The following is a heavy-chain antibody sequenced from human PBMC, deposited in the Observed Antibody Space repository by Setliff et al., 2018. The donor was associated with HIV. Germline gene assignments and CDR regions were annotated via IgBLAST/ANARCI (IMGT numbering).Heavy chain of an antibody. CDR3: ARAPITIFGVIIIPVYFDY. J-gene: IGHJ4*02. V-gene: IGHV1-24*01. CDR1: GYTLTEVS. CDR2: FDPEDGET. Sequence: ASVKVSCKVSGYTLTEVSIHWVRQAPGKGLEWMGYFDPEDGETVHAQKFQDRVTITADKSTSTAFMELSSLRSEDTAVYYCARAPITIFGVIIIPVYFDYWGQGTLVTVSS. D-gene: IGHD3-3*01.